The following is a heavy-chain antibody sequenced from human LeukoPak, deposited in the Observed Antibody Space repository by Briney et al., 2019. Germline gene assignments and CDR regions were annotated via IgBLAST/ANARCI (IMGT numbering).Heavy chain of an antibody. D-gene: IGHD3-3*01. CDR2: IKLDGSEK. Sequence: GGSLRLSCVASGFTFGKYWMSWVRQAPGKGLEWVANIKLDGSEKNYVDSVKGRFTISRDNTKNSLYLQMNSLRVEDTAVFYCARDQYDTWSRRGNFNSWGQGTLVIVSS. J-gene: IGHJ4*02. CDR3: ARDQYDTWSRRGNFNS. V-gene: IGHV3-7*03. CDR1: GFTFGKYW.